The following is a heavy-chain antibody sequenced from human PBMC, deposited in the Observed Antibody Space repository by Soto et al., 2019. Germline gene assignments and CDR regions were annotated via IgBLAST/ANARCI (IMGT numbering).Heavy chain of an antibody. D-gene: IGHD6-19*01. CDR2: LNHDGSDK. J-gene: IGHJ4*02. Sequence: EVQVMESGGGFVQRGGPRGLSFLPSGLTFNGFWWGWVRQTPGQGRECVARLNHDGSDKNYVDSVKGRFTISRDNAKNSLFLQMNSLRADDTAVYYCTTLSWDASDWHWGLGALVTVSS. V-gene: IGHV3-7*03. CDR3: TTLSWDASDWH. CDR1: GLTFNGFW.